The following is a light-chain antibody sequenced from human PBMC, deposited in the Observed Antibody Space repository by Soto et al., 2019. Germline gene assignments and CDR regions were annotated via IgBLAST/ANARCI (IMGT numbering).Light chain of an antibody. J-gene: IGKJ1*01. Sequence: EIVMTQSPATLSDSPGERATLFCTASQSVRSNVAWYQQKPGQAPRLLIYGASSRATGIPARFSGSGSGTEFTLTISSLQSEDFAVYYCQQYNNGPPWTFGQGTKVDIK. V-gene: IGKV3-15*01. CDR3: QQYNNGPPWT. CDR1: QSVRSN. CDR2: GAS.